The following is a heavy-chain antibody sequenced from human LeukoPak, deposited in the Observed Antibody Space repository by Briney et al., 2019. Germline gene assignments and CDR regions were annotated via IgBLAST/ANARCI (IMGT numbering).Heavy chain of an antibody. CDR3: AKDLDEVYCSGGSCYSQPDY. CDR2: ISYDGSNK. V-gene: IGHV3-30*18. D-gene: IGHD2-15*01. CDR1: GFTVSNGL. J-gene: IGHJ4*02. Sequence: GGSLRLSCAVSGFTVSNGLMSWVRQAPGKGLEWVAVISYDGSNKYYADSVKGRFTISRDNSKNTLYLQMNSLRAEDTAVYYCAKDLDEVYCSGGSCYSQPDYWGQGTLVTVSS.